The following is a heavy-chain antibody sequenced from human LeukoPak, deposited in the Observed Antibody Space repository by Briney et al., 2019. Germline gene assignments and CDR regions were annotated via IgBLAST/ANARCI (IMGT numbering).Heavy chain of an antibody. CDR1: GFTFSSYG. J-gene: IGHJ6*02. CDR2: IWYDGSNK. Sequence: GRSLRLSCAASGFTFSSYGMHWVRQAPGKGLEWVAVIWYDGSNKYYADSVKGRFTISRDNSKNTLYLQMNSLRAEDTAVCYCARHDCSGGSCYNQAYYYYYGMDVWGQGTTVTVSS. CDR3: ARHDCSGGSCYNQAYYYYYGMDV. V-gene: IGHV3-33*01. D-gene: IGHD2-15*01.